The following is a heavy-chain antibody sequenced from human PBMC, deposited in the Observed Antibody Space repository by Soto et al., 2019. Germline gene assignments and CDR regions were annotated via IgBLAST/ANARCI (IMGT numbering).Heavy chain of an antibody. D-gene: IGHD3-10*01. CDR1: GFTFSSNA. CDR3: ARDRSPMAPYSYYYYGMDV. V-gene: IGHV3-30-3*01. Sequence: QVQLVESGGGVVQPGRSLRPSCAASGFTFSSNAMHWVRQAPGKGLEWMAVISYVGGNKYYADSVKGRFTISRDNSKNTLYLQMNSLRAEDTAVYYCARDRSPMAPYSYYYYGMDVWGQGTAVTVSS. J-gene: IGHJ6*02. CDR2: ISYVGGNK.